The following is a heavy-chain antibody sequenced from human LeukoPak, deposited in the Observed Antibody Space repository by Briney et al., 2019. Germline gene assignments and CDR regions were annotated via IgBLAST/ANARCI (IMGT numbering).Heavy chain of an antibody. D-gene: IGHD6-19*01. CDR3: ARDGYVSSGWYSMGFDP. V-gene: IGHV1-46*01. CDR1: GYTFTSYY. Sequence: ASVKVSCKASGYTFTSYYMHWVRQAPGQGLERMGIINPSGGSTSYAQKFQGRVTMTRDTSTSTVYMELSSLRSEDTAVYYCARDGYVSSGWYSMGFDPWGQGTLVTVSS. J-gene: IGHJ5*02. CDR2: INPSGGST.